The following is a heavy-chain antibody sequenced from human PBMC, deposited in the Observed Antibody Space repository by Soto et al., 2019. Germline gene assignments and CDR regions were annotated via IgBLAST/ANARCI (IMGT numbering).Heavy chain of an antibody. V-gene: IGHV3-30-3*01. CDR2: ISYDGSNK. CDR1: GFTFSSYA. Sequence: QVQLVESGGGVVQPGRSLRLSCAASGFTFSSYAMHWVRQAPGKGLEWVAVISYDGSNKYYADSVKGRFTISRDNSKNTLYLQMNSLRAEDTAVYYCARGVDYWGQGTLDTVSS. CDR3: ARGVDY. J-gene: IGHJ4*02.